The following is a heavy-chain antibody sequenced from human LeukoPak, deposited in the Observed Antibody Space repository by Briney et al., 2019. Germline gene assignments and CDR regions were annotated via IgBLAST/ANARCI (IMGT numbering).Heavy chain of an antibody. V-gene: IGHV3-23*01. J-gene: IGHJ4*02. CDR2: ISGSGGST. CDR1: GFTFSSYA. Sequence: PGGSLRLSCAASGFTFSSYAMSWVRQAPGKGLEWVSAISGSGGSTYYADSVKGRLTISRDNSKNTLYLQMNSLRAEDTAVYYCAKDRSFGNYFDYWGQGTLVTVSS. D-gene: IGHD3-10*01. CDR3: AKDRSFGNYFDY.